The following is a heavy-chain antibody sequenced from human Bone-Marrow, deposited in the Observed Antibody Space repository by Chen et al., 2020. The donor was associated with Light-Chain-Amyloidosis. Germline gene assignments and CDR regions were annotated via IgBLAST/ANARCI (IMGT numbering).Heavy chain of an antibody. CDR2: INDDGSST. D-gene: IGHD3-22*01. V-gene: IGHV3-74*01. J-gene: IGHJ4*02. CDR1: GLTLSTYW. CDR3: ARGARRGSYYDNSGHRGIDS. Sequence: EVQQVESGGGLVQPGGSLRISCAVPGLTLSTYWMHWVRQAPGKGLVWLSRINDDGSSTAYADSVKGRFTISRDNAKNTLFLQMNSLRGEDTAVYYCARGARRGSYYDNSGHRGIDSWGQGTLVTVSS.